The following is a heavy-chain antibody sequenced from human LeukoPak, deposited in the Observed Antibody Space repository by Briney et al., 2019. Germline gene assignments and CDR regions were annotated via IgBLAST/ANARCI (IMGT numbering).Heavy chain of an antibody. J-gene: IGHJ6*03. CDR1: GFAFSAYS. CDR3: ARAEKVGYLTYCYYMDV. Sequence: GGSLRLSCAASGFAFSAYSMSWVRQAPGKGLEWVSSITSGSYIYYADSVKGRFTISGDNAKNSLYLQMNSLRAEDTAVYYCARAEKVGYLTYCYYMDVWGKGATVTVSS. D-gene: IGHD5-12*01. V-gene: IGHV3-21*01. CDR2: ITSGSYI.